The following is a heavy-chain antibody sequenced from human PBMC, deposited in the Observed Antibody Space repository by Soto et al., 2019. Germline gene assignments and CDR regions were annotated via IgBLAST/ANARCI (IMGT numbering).Heavy chain of an antibody. V-gene: IGHV4-59*01. Sequence: QVQLQESGPGLVKPSETLALTCTVSGGSISSYYWSWIRQPPGKGLEWIRYIYYSGSTNYNPSLRSRVTISVATSKNQFSPKLSSVPAADTAVYYCACVDTAMVNYYYDMDVWGQGTTVTVSS. CDR2: IYYSGST. D-gene: IGHD5-18*01. J-gene: IGHJ6*02. CDR1: GGSISSYY. CDR3: ACVDTAMVNYYYDMDV.